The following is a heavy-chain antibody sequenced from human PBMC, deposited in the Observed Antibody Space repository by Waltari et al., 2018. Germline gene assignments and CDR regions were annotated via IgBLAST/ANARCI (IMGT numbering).Heavy chain of an antibody. CDR1: GGSIRSSSYY. V-gene: IGHV4-39*07. J-gene: IGHJ6*02. Sequence: QLQLQESGPGLVKPSETLSLPCTVSGGSIRSSSYYWGWIRQPPGTGLEWIGSIYYSGSTYYNPSLKSRVTISVDTSKNQFSLKLSSVTAADTAVYYCARIWSYATGHYYYYYGMDVWGQGTTVTVSS. CDR2: IYYSGST. CDR3: ARIWSYATGHYYYYYGMDV. D-gene: IGHD2-8*01.